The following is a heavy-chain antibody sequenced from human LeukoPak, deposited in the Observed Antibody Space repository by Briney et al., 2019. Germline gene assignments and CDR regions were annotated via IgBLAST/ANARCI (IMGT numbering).Heavy chain of an antibody. J-gene: IGHJ4*02. Sequence: SETLSLTCTASGGSISSYYWSWIRQPPGKGLEWIGYIYYSGSTNYNPSLKSRVTISVDTSKNQFSLKLSSVTAADTAVYYCARGDILTGVDYWGQGTLVTVSS. V-gene: IGHV4-59*08. CDR2: IYYSGST. CDR1: GGSISSYY. D-gene: IGHD3-9*01. CDR3: ARGDILTGVDY.